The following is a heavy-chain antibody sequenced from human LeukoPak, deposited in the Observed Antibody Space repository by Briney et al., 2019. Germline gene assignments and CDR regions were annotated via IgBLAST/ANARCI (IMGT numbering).Heavy chain of an antibody. J-gene: IGHJ3*02. CDR2: ISSSSSYI. Sequence: GGSLRLSCAASGFTFSSYSMNWVRQAPGKGLEWVSSISSSSSYIYYADSVKGRFTISRDNAKNSLYLQMNSLRAEDTAVYYCAKLEYDDILTGFSVSADAFHIWGQGTMVTVSS. CDR1: GFTFSSYS. CDR3: AKLEYDDILTGFSVSADAFHI. D-gene: IGHD3-9*01. V-gene: IGHV3-21*01.